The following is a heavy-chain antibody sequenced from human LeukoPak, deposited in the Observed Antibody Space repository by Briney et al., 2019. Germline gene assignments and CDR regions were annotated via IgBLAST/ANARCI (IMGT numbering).Heavy chain of an antibody. V-gene: IGHV4-34*01. D-gene: IGHD3-3*01. CDR2: INHSGST. CDR1: GGSFSGYY. J-gene: IGHJ4*02. CDR3: ARDREGWIDY. Sequence: SATLSLTCAVYGGSFSGYYWSWIRPPPGKGLEWIGEINHSGSTNYNPSLKSRVTISVDTSKNQFSLKLSSVTAADTAVYYCARDREGWIDYWGQGTLVTVSS.